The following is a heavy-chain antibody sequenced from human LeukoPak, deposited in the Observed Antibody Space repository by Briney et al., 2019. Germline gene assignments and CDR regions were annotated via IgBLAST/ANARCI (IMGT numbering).Heavy chain of an antibody. CDR1: GFTFSSNA. CDR3: AKGGHDFNPFYW. Sequence: GGSLRLSCAASGFTFSSNAMGWVCQAPGKGLEWVSSIKGGGGDPFYADSVKGRFTISRDNSKDTLFLQLNSLSAEDTAVYYCAKGGHDFNPFYWWGQGTLVTVSS. D-gene: IGHD2-21*02. J-gene: IGHJ4*02. CDR2: IKGGGGDP. V-gene: IGHV3-23*01.